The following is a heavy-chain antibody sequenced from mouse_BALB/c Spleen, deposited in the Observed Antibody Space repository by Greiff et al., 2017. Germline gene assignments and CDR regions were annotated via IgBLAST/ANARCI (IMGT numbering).Heavy chain of an antibody. Sequence: DVKLVESGGGLVQPGGSLKLSCAASGFTFSSYGMSWVRQTPDKRLELVATINSNGGSTYYPDSVKGRFTISRDNAKNTLYLQMSSLKSEDTAMYYGERDPNSLIYFDYWGQGTTLTVSS. CDR3: ERDPNSLIYFDY. CDR1: GFTFSSYG. D-gene: IGHD1-2*01. J-gene: IGHJ2*01. CDR2: INSNGGST. V-gene: IGHV5-6-3*01.